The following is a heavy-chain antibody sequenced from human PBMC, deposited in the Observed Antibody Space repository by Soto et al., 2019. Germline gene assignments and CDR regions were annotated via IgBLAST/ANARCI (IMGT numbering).Heavy chain of an antibody. CDR3: ARDRRAAEGFDP. V-gene: IGHV1-18*01. CDR1: GYTFSTYG. CDR2: IGAYNDDT. J-gene: IGHJ5*02. Sequence: QVQLVQSGAEVKKPGASVKVSCKASGYTFSTYGFSWVRQAPGQGLEWMGWIGAYNDDTNYAQNFQGRVTMTTDTSTTTPYTELRHLRSDDTAVYFCARDRRAAEGFDPWGQGTLVTVSS. D-gene: IGHD6-25*01.